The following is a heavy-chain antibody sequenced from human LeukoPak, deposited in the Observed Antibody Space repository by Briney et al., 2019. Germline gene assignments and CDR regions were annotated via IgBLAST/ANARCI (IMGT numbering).Heavy chain of an antibody. V-gene: IGHV6-1*01. CDR2: TYYRSKWCN. Sequence: SQTLSLTCAVSGDSFTSSSADWDWHRQSPSRGLEWLGRTYYRSKWCNDYAVSVKSRITINPDTSKNQFSLQLNSVTPEDTAVYYGARKSSTFDYWGQGTLVTVSS. J-gene: IGHJ4*02. D-gene: IGHD6-13*01. CDR1: GDSFTSSSAD. CDR3: ARKSSTFDY.